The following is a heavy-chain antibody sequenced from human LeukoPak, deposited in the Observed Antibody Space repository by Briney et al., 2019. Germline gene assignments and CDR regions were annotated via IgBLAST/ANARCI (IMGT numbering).Heavy chain of an antibody. J-gene: IGHJ6*02. CDR1: GFTFSSYA. CDR3: AKDTAWGYDGYGMDV. D-gene: IGHD5-12*01. V-gene: IGHV3-23*01. Sequence: GRSLRLSCAASGFTFSSYAMSWVRRAPGKGLEWVSAISGSGGSTYYADSVKGRFTISRDNSKNTLYLQMNSLRAEDTAVYYCAKDTAWGYDGYGMDVWGQGTTVTVSS. CDR2: ISGSGGST.